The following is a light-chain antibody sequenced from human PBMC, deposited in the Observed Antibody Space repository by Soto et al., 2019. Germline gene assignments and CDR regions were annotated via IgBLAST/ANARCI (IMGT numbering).Light chain of an antibody. CDR3: QQAKSFPRS. Sequence: DLPMTQSPSALSAAVGDRGTITCRAARDVSRWLAWYQHRPGEAPKLLIYLASTLQSGVPSRFSGSGSGTEFNLTISGLQTEDFATYYCQQAKSFPRSFGQGTRVEV. J-gene: IGKJ1*01. V-gene: IGKV1-12*01. CDR2: LAS. CDR1: RDVSRW.